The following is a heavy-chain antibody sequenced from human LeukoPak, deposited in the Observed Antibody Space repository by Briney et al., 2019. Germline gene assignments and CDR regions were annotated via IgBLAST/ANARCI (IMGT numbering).Heavy chain of an antibody. CDR3: ARHPALRFPEHGFDP. Sequence: KPSETLSLTCSVSGGSISSSSYYWGWIRQPPGKGLEWIGSIYYSGNTYYNPSLNSRVTISIDTSKNQFSLKLSSVTAADTAVYYCARHPALRFPEHGFDPWGQGILVTVSS. J-gene: IGHJ5*02. V-gene: IGHV4-39*01. CDR2: IYYSGNT. D-gene: IGHD1/OR15-1a*01. CDR1: GGSISSSSYY.